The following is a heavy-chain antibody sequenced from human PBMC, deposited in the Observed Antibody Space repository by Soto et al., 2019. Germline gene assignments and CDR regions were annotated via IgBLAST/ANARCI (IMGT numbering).Heavy chain of an antibody. D-gene: IGHD6-6*01. CDR3: ASGTLSSSDVYYYYMDV. CDR2: IYSGGST. Sequence: PGGSLRLSCAASGFTVSSNYMSWVRQAPGKGLEWVSVIYSGGSTYYADSVKGRLTISRDNSKNTLYLQMNSLRAEDTAVYYCASGTLSSSDVYYYYMDVWGKGTTVTVSS. V-gene: IGHV3-66*01. J-gene: IGHJ6*03. CDR1: GFTVSSNY.